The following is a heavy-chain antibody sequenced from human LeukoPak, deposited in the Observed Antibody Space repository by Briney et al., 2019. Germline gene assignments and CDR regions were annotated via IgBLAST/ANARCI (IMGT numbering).Heavy chain of an antibody. CDR3: ARPWGY. Sequence: SETLSLTCAVSGGSIRGYFWSWIRQPPGKGLEWIGFIYTSGSTAYNPSLKSRVTMSLDTPQNQLSLKLTSLTAPHTALYYFARPWGYWGRGSLVTVS. J-gene: IGHJ4*02. CDR2: IYTSGST. CDR1: GGSIRGYF. V-gene: IGHV4-4*09. D-gene: IGHD1-26*01.